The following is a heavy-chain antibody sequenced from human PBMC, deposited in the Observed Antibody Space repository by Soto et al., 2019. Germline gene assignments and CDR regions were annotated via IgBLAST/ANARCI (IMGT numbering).Heavy chain of an antibody. CDR1: GGSISSGGYY. CDR2: IYYSGST. V-gene: IGHV4-31*03. CDR3: ARGSTYYYDSSVTPRAGYYYGIDV. D-gene: IGHD3-22*01. Sequence: SETLSLTCTVSGGSISSGGYYWSWIRQHPGKGLEWIGYIYYSGSTYYNPSLKSRVTISVDTSKNQFSLKLSSVTAADTAVYYCARGSTYYYDSSVTPRAGYYYGIDVWGQGTTVTVSS. J-gene: IGHJ6*02.